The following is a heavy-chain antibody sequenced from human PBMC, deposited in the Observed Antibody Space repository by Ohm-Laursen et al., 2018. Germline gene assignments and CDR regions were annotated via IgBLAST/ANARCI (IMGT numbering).Heavy chain of an antibody. V-gene: IGHV3-23*01. Sequence: SLRLSCTASGFTFSSYAMSWVRQAPGKGLEWVSAISGSGGSTYYADSVKGRFTISRDNSKNTLYLQMNSLRAEDTAVYYCARDLFDYNDSSGLDAFDIWGQGTMVTVSS. CDR3: ARDLFDYNDSSGLDAFDI. CDR2: ISGSGGST. CDR1: GFTFSSYA. D-gene: IGHD3-22*01. J-gene: IGHJ3*02.